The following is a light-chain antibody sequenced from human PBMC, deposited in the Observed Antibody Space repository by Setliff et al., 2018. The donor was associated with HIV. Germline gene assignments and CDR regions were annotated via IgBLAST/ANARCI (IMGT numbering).Light chain of an antibody. CDR1: SSDVGGYNY. CDR2: EVS. V-gene: IGLV2-14*01. CDR3: TSYTSSYTLV. Sequence: QSVLTQPASVSGSPGQSITISCTGTSSDVGGYNYVSWYQQHPGKAPKVMIYEVSNRPSGVSNRFSGSKSGNTASLTISGLPAEDEADYHCTSYTSSYTLVFGTGTKVTVL. J-gene: IGLJ1*01.